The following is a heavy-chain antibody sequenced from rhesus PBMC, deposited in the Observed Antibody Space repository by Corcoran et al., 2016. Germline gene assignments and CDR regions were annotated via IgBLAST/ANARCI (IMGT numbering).Heavy chain of an antibody. D-gene: IGHD4-23*01. CDR3: TRRGVTRALDY. CDR1: GFTFSNYW. V-gene: IGHV3S11*01. CDR2: IKNKADGGTA. J-gene: IGHJ4*01. Sequence: EVQLVESGGGLVQPGGSLRLSCAASGFTFSNYWMSWVRQAPGKGLEWVGFIKNKADGGTAAYSEYVKVRFTISRDDSKNTLYLQMNSLKTEDTAVYYCTRRGVTRALDYWGQGVLVTVSS.